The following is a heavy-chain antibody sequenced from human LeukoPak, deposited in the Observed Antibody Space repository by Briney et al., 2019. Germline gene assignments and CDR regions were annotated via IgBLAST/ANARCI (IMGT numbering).Heavy chain of an antibody. CDR1: GFTFSSYA. CDR3: AKSPYDYIWGSYRTGAFDI. J-gene: IGHJ3*02. Sequence: PGGSLRLSCAASGFTFSSYAMSWVRQAPGKGLEWVSAISGSGGSTYYADSVKGRFTISRDNSKNTLYLQMNSLRAEDTAVYYCAKSPYDYIWGSYRTGAFDIWGQGTMVTVSS. V-gene: IGHV3-23*01. D-gene: IGHD3-16*02. CDR2: ISGSGGST.